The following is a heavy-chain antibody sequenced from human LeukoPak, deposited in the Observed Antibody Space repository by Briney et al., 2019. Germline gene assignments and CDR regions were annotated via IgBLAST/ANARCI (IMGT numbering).Heavy chain of an antibody. CDR3: ARSGPYYFDY. D-gene: IGHD3-10*01. CDR1: GFTFSSFG. V-gene: IGHV3-23*01. CDR2: FGISGST. Sequence: GGSLRLSCAASGFTFSSFGMGWVCQAPGKSLEWVSTFGISGSTYFADSVKGRFTISRDTSKNTLYLQMDSLRAEDTAVYYCARSGPYYFDYWGQGTLVTVSS. J-gene: IGHJ4*02.